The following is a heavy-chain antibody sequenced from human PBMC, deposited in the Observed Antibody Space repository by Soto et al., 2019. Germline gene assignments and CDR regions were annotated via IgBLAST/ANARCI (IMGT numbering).Heavy chain of an antibody. CDR1: GGTFSSYA. D-gene: IGHD3-10*01. CDR2: IIPIFGTA. V-gene: IGHV1-69*12. Sequence: QVQLVQSGAEVKKPGSSVKVSCKASGGTFSSYAISWVRQAPGQGLEGRGGIIPIFGTANYAQKFKGRVTITADESTSTAYMELSSLRSEDTAVYYCARNLGDGSGHLRFDPWGQGTLVTVSS. J-gene: IGHJ5*02. CDR3: ARNLGDGSGHLRFDP.